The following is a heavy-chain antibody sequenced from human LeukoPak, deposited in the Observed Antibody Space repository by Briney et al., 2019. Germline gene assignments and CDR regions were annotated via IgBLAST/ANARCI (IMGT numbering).Heavy chain of an antibody. CDR2: IYTSGST. CDR1: GGSISSYY. J-gene: IGHJ4*02. CDR3: AGTYHDFWSGYHGGGY. Sequence: SETLSLTCTVSGGSISSYYWSWIRQPAGKGLEWIGRIYTSGSTNYNPSLKSRVTMSVDTSKNQFSLKLSSVTAADTAVYYCAGTYHDFWSGYHGGGYWGQGTLVTVSS. D-gene: IGHD3-3*01. V-gene: IGHV4-4*07.